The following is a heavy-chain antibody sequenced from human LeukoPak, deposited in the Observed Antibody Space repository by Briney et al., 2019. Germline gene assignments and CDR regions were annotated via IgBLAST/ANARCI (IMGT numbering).Heavy chain of an antibody. D-gene: IGHD3-22*01. CDR2: IYTSGST. Sequence: SETLSLTCTVSGGSISSYYWSWIRQPAGKGLEWIGCIYTSGSTNYNPSLKSRVTMSVDTSKNQFSLKLSSVTAADTAVYYCARGYYDSSGYLYWYFDLWGRGTLVTVSS. V-gene: IGHV4-4*07. CDR3: ARGYYDSSGYLYWYFDL. CDR1: GGSISSYY. J-gene: IGHJ2*01.